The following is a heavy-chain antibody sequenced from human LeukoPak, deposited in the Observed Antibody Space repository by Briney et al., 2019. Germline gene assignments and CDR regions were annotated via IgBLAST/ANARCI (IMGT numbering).Heavy chain of an antibody. CDR1: GFTFSGYA. J-gene: IGHJ6*02. CDR3: AKELDYYGSGIPVPYYYYYGMDV. Sequence: GGSLRLSCAASGFTFSGYAMSWVRQAPGKGLDWVSGISSSGGSTYYADSVKGRFTISRDNSKNTLYLQMNSLRAEDTAVYYCAKELDYYGSGIPVPYYYYYGMDVWGQGTTVTVSS. CDR2: ISSSGGST. V-gene: IGHV3-23*01. D-gene: IGHD3-10*01.